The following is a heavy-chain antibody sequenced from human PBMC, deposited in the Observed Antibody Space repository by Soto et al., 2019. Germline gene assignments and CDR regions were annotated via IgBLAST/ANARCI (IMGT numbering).Heavy chain of an antibody. CDR2: IYYSGST. Sequence: NPSETLSLTCTVSGGSVSSGSYYWSWIRQPPGKGLEWIGYIYYSGSTNYNPSLKSRVTISVDTSKNQFSLKLSSVTAADTAVYYCARAGSSSWYYFDYWGQGTLVTVSS. V-gene: IGHV4-61*01. CDR1: GGSVSSGSYY. D-gene: IGHD6-6*01. CDR3: ARAGSSSWYYFDY. J-gene: IGHJ4*02.